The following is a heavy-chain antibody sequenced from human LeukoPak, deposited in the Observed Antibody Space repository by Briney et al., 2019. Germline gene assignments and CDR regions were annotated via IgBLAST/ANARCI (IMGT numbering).Heavy chain of an antibody. CDR1: GFTFSSYW. Sequence: GSLRLSCAASGFTFSSYWMSWVRQAPGKGLGWVANIKQDGSEKYYVDSVKGRLTISRDNAKNSLYLQMNSLRAEDTAVYYCARASGPNDAFDIWGQGTMVTVSS. D-gene: IGHD7-27*01. CDR2: IKQDGSEK. J-gene: IGHJ3*02. CDR3: ARASGPNDAFDI. V-gene: IGHV3-7*01.